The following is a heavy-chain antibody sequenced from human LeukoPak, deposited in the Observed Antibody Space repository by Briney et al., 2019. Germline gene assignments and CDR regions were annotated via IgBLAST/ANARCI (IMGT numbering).Heavy chain of an antibody. CDR2: IYYSGST. D-gene: IGHD5-18*01. J-gene: IGHJ4*02. CDR3: ARHVRYSYGLNDY. CDR1: GGSISSSSYY. V-gene: IGHV4-39*01. Sequence: SETLSLTCTVSGGSISSSSYYWGWIRQPPGEGLEWIGSIYYSGSTYYNPSLKSRVTISVDTSKNQFSLKLSSVTAADTAVYYCARHVRYSYGLNDYWGQGTLVTVSS.